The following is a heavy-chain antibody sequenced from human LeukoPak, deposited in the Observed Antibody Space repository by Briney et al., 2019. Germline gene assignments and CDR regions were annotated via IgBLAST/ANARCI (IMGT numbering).Heavy chain of an antibody. Sequence: GGSLRLSCAASGFTFNTYAMDWVRQAPGKGLEWMAVISYDGNNKYYADSVKGRFTISRDNSKNTLSLQMNSLRGEDTAVYYCARAFSATTGYSSGWFGYWGQGTLVTVSS. CDR2: ISYDGNNK. J-gene: IGHJ4*02. CDR3: ARAFSATTGYSSGWFGY. V-gene: IGHV3-30-3*01. CDR1: GFTFNTYA. D-gene: IGHD6-19*01.